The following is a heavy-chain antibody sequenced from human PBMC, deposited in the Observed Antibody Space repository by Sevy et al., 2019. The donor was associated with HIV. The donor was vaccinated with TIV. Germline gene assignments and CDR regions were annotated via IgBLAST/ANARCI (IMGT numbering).Heavy chain of an antibody. V-gene: IGHV1-8*01. CDR1: GYTFTSYD. D-gene: IGHD3-3*01. CDR2: MNPNSGNT. CDR3: ARLGYDFWSGYSAYYYYGMDV. Sequence: ASVKVSCKASGYTFTSYDINWVRQATGQGLEWMGWMNPNSGNTGYAQKFQGRVTMTRNTSISTAYMELSSLRSEDTAVYYCARLGYDFWSGYSAYYYYGMDVWGQGTTVTVSS. J-gene: IGHJ6*02.